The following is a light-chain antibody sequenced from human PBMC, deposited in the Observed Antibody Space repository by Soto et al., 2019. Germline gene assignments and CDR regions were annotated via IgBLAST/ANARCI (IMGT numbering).Light chain of an antibody. CDR2: WNN. CDR3: AAWDDSLNVL. V-gene: IGLV1-47*01. Sequence: VLTQPPSASGTPGQRVTISCSGSSSNIGSHYVYWYQQLPGTAPKLLIYWNNQRPSGVPDRFSGSKSGTSASLAISGLRSEDEADYYCAAWDDSLNVLFGGGTKLTVL. J-gene: IGLJ2*01. CDR1: SSNIGSHY.